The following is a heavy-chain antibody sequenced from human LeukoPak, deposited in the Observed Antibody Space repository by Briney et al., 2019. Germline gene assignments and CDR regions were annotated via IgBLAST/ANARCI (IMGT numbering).Heavy chain of an antibody. CDR3: ARMGRGFSSGWRDY. CDR2: IYYSGSA. J-gene: IGHJ4*02. Sequence: PSETLSLTCSVSGGSISSTGYYWGWIRQPPGKGLEWIGSIYYSGSAYYNPSLKSRVTISVDTSKSQFSLKLSSVTAADTAVYYCARMGRGFSSGWRDYWGQGTLVTVSS. V-gene: IGHV4-39*01. CDR1: GGSISSTGYY. D-gene: IGHD6-19*01.